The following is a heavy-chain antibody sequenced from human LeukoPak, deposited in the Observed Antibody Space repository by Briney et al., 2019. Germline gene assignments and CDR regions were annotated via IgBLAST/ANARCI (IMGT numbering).Heavy chain of an antibody. CDR2: INHSGST. D-gene: IGHD6-13*01. CDR1: GGSFSGYY. CDR3: ARGRGQRRSYSSSPKAYYFDY. V-gene: IGHV4-34*01. Sequence: SETLSLTCAVYGGSFSGYYWSWIRQPPGKGLEWIGEINHSGSTNYNPSLKSRVTISVDTSKNQFSLKLSSVTAADTAVYYCARGRGQRRSYSSSPKAYYFDYWGQGTLVTVSS. J-gene: IGHJ4*02.